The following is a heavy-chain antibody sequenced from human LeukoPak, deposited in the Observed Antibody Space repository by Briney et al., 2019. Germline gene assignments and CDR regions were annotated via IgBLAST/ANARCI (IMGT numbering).Heavy chain of an antibody. CDR3: ARGEAIVGATIDY. CDR2: INPNSGGT. J-gene: IGHJ4*02. D-gene: IGHD1-26*01. V-gene: IGHV1-2*02. Sequence: ASVTVSCKASGYTFSGYYMHWVRQAPGQGLEWMGWINPNSGGTNYAQKFQGRVTMTRDTSISTAYMELSRLRSDDTPVYYCARGEAIVGATIDYWGQGTLVTVSS. CDR1: GYTFSGYY.